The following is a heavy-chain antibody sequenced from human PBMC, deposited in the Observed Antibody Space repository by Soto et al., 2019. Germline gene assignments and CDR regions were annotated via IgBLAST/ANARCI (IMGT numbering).Heavy chain of an antibody. J-gene: IGHJ6*02. V-gene: IGHV1-69*01. CDR1: GGTFGSYA. Sequence: QVQLVQSGAEVKKPGSSVKVSCKASGGTFGSYAISWVRQAPGQVLEWMGGIIPITATANYAQKFQGRVTITADESTSTASMQLSSLRSEDTAVYYCARSQGSSTSLEIYYYYYYGMDVWGQGTKVTVSS. D-gene: IGHD2-2*01. CDR3: ARSQGSSTSLEIYYYYYYGMDV. CDR2: IIPITATA.